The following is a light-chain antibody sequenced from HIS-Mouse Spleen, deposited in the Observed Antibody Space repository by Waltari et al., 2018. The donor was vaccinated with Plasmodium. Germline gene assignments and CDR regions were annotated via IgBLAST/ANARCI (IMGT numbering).Light chain of an antibody. Sequence: DIQFTQSPSFLSASVGDRVTITSRASQGISSYLAWYQQKPGKAPKLLIYAASTLQSGVPSRFSGSGSGTEFTLTISSLQPEDFATYYCQQLNSYPSITFGQGTRLEIK. J-gene: IGKJ5*01. CDR1: QGISSY. V-gene: IGKV1-9*01. CDR3: QQLNSYPSIT. CDR2: AAS.